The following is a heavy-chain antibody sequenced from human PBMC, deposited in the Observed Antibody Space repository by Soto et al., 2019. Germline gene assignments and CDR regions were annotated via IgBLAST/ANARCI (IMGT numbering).Heavy chain of an antibody. CDR3: ARQYQLLYSCWFDP. CDR1: GYTFTGSY. D-gene: IGHD2-2*02. V-gene: IGHV1-2*02. Sequence: ASVKVSCKASGYTFTGSYMHWVRQAPGEGLEWMGWINPNSGDTNYAQKFQGRVTLTRDTSISTAYMELSRLRSDDTAVYYCARQYQLLYSCWFDPWGQGTLVTVSS. J-gene: IGHJ5*02. CDR2: INPNSGDT.